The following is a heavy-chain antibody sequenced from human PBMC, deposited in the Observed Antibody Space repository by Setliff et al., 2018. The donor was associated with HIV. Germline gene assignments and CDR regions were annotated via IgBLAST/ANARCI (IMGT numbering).Heavy chain of an antibody. J-gene: IGHJ6*02. CDR3: ARDQFYDGSLEPFDYYYGMDV. CDR2: ISYDGSNK. CDR1: GFTFSSYA. V-gene: IGHV3-30-3*01. D-gene: IGHD3-22*01. Sequence: PGGSLRLSCAASGFTFSSYAMHWVRQAPGKGLEWVAVISYDGSNKYYADSVKGRFTISRDNSKNTLYLQMNSLRAEDTAVYYCARDQFYDGSLEPFDYYYGMDVWGQGTTVTVSS.